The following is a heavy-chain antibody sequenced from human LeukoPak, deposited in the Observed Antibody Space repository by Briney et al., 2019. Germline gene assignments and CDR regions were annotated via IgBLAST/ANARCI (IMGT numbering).Heavy chain of an antibody. CDR2: IGAGDGNI. CDR3: GKGHRFCSSGNCNPPVDY. CDR1: GFTFTNYA. Sequence: PGGSLRLSCAMSGFTFTNYAMTWVRQAPRAALEGVSTIGAGDGNIQYGDSVKGRFTIARYHYKNTLYLKMNSLRGEDTAEYYCGKGHRFCSSGNCNPPVDYWGQGTLVTVSS. J-gene: IGHJ4*02. V-gene: IGHV3-23*01. D-gene: IGHD2-15*01.